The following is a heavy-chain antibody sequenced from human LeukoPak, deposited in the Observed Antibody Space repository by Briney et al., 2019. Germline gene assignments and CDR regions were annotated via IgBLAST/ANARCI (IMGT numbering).Heavy chain of an antibody. V-gene: IGHV3-66*04. CDR3: ARRAGAYSHAYDY. D-gene: IGHD4/OR15-4a*01. CDR2: IYSGGST. Sequence: PGGSLRLSCAASEFSVGSNYMTWVRQAPGKGLEWVSLIYSGGSTYYADSVKGRFTISRDNSKNTLYLQMNSLRAEDTAVYYCARRAGAYSHAYDYWGQGTLVTVSS. CDR1: EFSVGSNY. J-gene: IGHJ4*02.